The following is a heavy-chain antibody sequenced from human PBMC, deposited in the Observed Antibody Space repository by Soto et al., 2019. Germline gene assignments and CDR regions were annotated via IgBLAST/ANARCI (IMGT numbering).Heavy chain of an antibody. V-gene: IGHV4-59*08. CDR1: GGSISSYY. Sequence: TSETLSLTCTVSGGSISSYYWSWIRQPPGKGLEWIGYIYYSGSTNYNPSLKSRVTISVDTSKNQFSLKLSSVTAADTAVYYCATSEDYGDYSFDYWGQGTLVTVSS. CDR2: IYYSGST. D-gene: IGHD4-17*01. J-gene: IGHJ4*02. CDR3: ATSEDYGDYSFDY.